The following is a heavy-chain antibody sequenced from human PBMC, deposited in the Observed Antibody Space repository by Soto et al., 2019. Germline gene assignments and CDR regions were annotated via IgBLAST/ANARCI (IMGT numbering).Heavy chain of an antibody. CDR3: AVGPDWFIY. CDR1: GGSISSDF. CDR2: IYNSGST. V-gene: IGHV4-59*01. J-gene: IGHJ4*02. D-gene: IGHD3-9*01. Sequence: QVQLQESGPGLVKPSETLSLTCTVSGGSISSDFWTWIRQPPGKGLEWIGYIYNSGSTNYNPSLKSRVTISVDTSKNQFSLKLSSVTAADTAVYYCAVGPDWFIYWGQGTLVTVSS.